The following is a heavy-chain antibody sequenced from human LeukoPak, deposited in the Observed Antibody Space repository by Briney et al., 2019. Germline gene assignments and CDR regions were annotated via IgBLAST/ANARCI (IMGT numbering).Heavy chain of an antibody. Sequence: SETLSLTCTVSGYSISSSSYYWGWIRQPPGKGLESIGSIYYSGSTYYNPSLKSRVTISVDTSKNQFSLKLSSVTAADTAVYYCARDLGLNYYGSGSSVDYWGQGTLVTVSS. CDR1: GYSISSSSYY. J-gene: IGHJ4*02. CDR3: ARDLGLNYYGSGSSVDY. D-gene: IGHD3-10*01. CDR2: IYYSGST. V-gene: IGHV4-39*07.